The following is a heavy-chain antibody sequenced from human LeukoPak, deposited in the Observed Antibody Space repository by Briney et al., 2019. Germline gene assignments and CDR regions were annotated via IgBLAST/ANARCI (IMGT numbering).Heavy chain of an antibody. CDR3: ARDWLRGYSSTFDY. J-gene: IGHJ4*02. CDR2: INHSGST. CDR1: GGSISSSSYY. V-gene: IGHV4-39*07. Sequence: SETLSLTCTVSGGSISSSSYYWGWIRQPPGKGLEWIGEINHSGSTNYNPSLKSRVTISVDTSKNQFSLKLSSVTAADTAVYYCARDWLRGYSSTFDYWGQGTLVTVSS. D-gene: IGHD5-18*01.